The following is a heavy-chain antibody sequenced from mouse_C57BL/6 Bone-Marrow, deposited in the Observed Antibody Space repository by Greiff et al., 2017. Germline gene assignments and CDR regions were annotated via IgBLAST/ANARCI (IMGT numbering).Heavy chain of an antibody. CDR3: SRGYRTNFSYYDY. D-gene: IGHD3-1*01. CDR2: IYPRSGNT. CDR1: GYTFTSYG. V-gene: IGHV1-81*01. J-gene: IGHJ2*01. Sequence: QVQLQQSGAELARPGASVKLSCKASGYTFTSYGISWVKQRTGQGLEWIGEIYPRSGNTNYNEKFKGKATLTADKSSSTAYMELLSLTSEDSAVYFCSRGYRTNFSYYDYWGQGTTLTFSS.